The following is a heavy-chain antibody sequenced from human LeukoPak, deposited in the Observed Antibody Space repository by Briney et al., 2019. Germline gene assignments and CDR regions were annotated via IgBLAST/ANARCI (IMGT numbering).Heavy chain of an antibody. Sequence: GGSLGLSCAASGFTFSSYAMSWVRQAPGKGLEWVSAISGSGGSTYYADSVKGRFTISRDNAKNSLYLQMNSLRAEDTAVYYCARANPLIGDAFDIWGQGTMVTVPS. J-gene: IGHJ3*02. CDR3: ARANPLIGDAFDI. CDR1: GFTFSSYA. CDR2: ISGSGGST. V-gene: IGHV3-23*01. D-gene: IGHD2-21*01.